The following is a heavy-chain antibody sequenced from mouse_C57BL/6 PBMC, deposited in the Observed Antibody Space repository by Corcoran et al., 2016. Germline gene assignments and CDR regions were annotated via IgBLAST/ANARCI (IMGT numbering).Heavy chain of an antibody. V-gene: IGHV1-26*01. CDR2: INPNNGGT. D-gene: IGHD2-1*01. Sequence: EFPLQQSGPKMVKPGASVKISCKASGSTFTDYYMTWVKQSHGKSLEWIVDINPNNGGTSYNQKFKGKATLTVDKSSSTAYMELRSLPSEDSAVYYCARGGNYGAMDYWGQGTSVTVSS. CDR3: ARGGNYGAMDY. CDR1: GSTFTDYY. J-gene: IGHJ4*01.